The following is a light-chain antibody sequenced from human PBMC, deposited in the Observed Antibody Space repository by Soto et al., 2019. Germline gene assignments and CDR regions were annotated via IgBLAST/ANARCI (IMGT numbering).Light chain of an antibody. CDR2: GAS. CDR3: QQVGSPWT. Sequence: EIVLTQSPGTLSLSPGERATLSCRAGQTVSSNYLAWYQQKPGQAPRLLIHGASNRATGIPDRFRGSESGTDFTLTISRLEPEDSAVYYCQQVGSPWTFGKGTRLEI. CDR1: QTVSSNY. V-gene: IGKV3-20*01. J-gene: IGKJ2*02.